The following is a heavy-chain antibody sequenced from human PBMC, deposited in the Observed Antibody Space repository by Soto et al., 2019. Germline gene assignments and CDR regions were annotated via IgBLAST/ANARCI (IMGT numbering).Heavy chain of an antibody. CDR2: ISGGGETT. CDR3: AKYEGNQWLFALDH. V-gene: IGHV3-23*01. CDR1: GFTFSSYA. Sequence: EVQLLESGGGLVQPGGSLRLSCEASGFTFSSYAMSWVRQAPGKGLEWVSGISGGGETTYYADSVKGRFTIFRDNSKNTLFLQMNSLRADDTAVYYCAKYEGNQWLFALDHWGKGTMVTVSS. D-gene: IGHD5-12*01. J-gene: IGHJ4*02.